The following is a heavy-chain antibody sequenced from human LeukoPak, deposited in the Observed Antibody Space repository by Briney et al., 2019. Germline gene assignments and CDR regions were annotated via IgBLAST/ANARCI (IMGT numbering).Heavy chain of an antibody. CDR1: GFTFSDYT. V-gene: IGHV3-21*01. Sequence: GGSLRLSCAASGFTFSDYTMNWVRQAPGKGLEWVSSISSGGTYKYYADSVKGRFTISRDNAQNSLYLQMNSLRAEDTAVYYCARVSSGWYVDYWGQGTLVTVSS. J-gene: IGHJ4*02. CDR2: ISSGGTYK. D-gene: IGHD6-19*01. CDR3: ARVSSGWYVDY.